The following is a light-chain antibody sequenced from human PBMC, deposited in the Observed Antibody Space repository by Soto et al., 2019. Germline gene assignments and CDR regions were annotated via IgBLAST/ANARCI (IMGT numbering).Light chain of an antibody. CDR1: HGISSY. J-gene: IGKJ5*01. CDR2: AAS. V-gene: IGKV1-8*01. Sequence: IRMTQSPSSFFASTGDRVTITCRASHGISSYLAWYQQKPGKAPKLLIYAASTLQSGVPSRFRGSGSRRDFTLTISTLQPEGLGTYYCQQYNSYQLGLGQGARLHIK. CDR3: QQYNSYQLG.